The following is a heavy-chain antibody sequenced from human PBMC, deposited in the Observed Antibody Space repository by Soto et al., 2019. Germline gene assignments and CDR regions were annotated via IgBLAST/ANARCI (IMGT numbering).Heavy chain of an antibody. CDR2: ISYDGSKK. CDR3: ADDVGLDY. Sequence: QVQLVESGGGVVQPGRSLRLSCAASGFTFSSDGMHWVRQAPGKGLEWVAVISYDGSKKYYADSVGGRFTITRDNSKNTLHLQMNSLRPEDTAVYYCADDVGLDYWGQGTLVTVSS. J-gene: IGHJ4*02. CDR1: GFTFSSDG. V-gene: IGHV3-30*18. D-gene: IGHD2-15*01.